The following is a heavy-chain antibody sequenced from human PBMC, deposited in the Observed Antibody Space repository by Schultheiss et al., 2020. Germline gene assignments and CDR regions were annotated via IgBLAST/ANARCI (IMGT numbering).Heavy chain of an antibody. CDR2: INPNSGGT. D-gene: IGHD3-22*01. J-gene: IGHJ6*02. V-gene: IGHV1-2*02. CDR1: GYTFTGYY. CDR3: ARFLHYDTSGYSNVVFHYGMDV. Sequence: ASVKVSCKASGYTFTGYYMHWVRQAPGQGLEWMGWINPNSGGTSYAQKFQGRVTMTTDTSTSTAYMELRSLRSDDTAVYYCARFLHYDTSGYSNVVFHYGMDVWGQGTTVTVYS.